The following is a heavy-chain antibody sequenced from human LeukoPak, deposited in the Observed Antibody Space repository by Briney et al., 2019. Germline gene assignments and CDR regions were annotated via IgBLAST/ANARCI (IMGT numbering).Heavy chain of an antibody. CDR1: GYTFTSYD. CDR2: INPKTGDK. D-gene: IGHD4/OR15-4a*01. J-gene: IGHJ5*02. V-gene: IGHV1-2*02. CDR3: ARAYEYGWFDP. Sequence: ASVKVSCKASGYTFTSYDINWVRQAPGQGLEWMGWINPKTGDKTYAQKFQGRVTMTWDTSITTAYMELSSLRSDDTAVYYCARAYEYGWFDPWGQGTQVTVSS.